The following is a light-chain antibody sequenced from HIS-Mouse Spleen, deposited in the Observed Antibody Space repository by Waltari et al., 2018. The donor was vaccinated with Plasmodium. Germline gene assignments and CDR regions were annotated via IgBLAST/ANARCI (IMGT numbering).Light chain of an antibody. V-gene: IGKV1-39*01. Sequence: DIQMTLSPSSLSASVGDRVTITCRASQSISIYLNLYQQKPGQAPKLLIYAASSLESGVPARFSGSGSGTDFTLTISSLQPEDFAAYYCQQSNSTPPTFGGGTKVKIK. CDR2: AAS. CDR1: QSISIY. CDR3: QQSNSTPPT. J-gene: IGKJ4*01.